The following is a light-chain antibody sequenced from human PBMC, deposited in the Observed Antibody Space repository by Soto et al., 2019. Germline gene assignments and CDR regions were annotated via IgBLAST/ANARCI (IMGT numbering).Light chain of an antibody. Sequence: QSVLTQPASVSGSPGQSITISCTGTSSDVGGYDFVSWYQQHPLKAPKLIIYEVNNRPSGVSNRFSGSKSGNTASLIISGLQAEDEADYYCSSWTSSTTQVLGGGTKLTVL. CDR2: EVN. V-gene: IGLV2-14*01. J-gene: IGLJ3*02. CDR1: SSDVGGYDF. CDR3: SSWTSSTTQV.